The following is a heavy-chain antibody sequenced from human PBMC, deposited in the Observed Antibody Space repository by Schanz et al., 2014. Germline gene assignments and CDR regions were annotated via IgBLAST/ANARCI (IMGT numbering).Heavy chain of an antibody. J-gene: IGHJ4*02. CDR2: TSNDGSFT. CDR3: VRDTDYHFDY. Sequence: EVQLVESGGGLVQPGGSLRLSCAASGFTFSDSCMHWVRQAPGKGLVLVSRTSNDGSFTTFADSVKGRFTISRDNAKNTLYLQMNSLGAEDTAVYYCVRDTDYHFDYWGQGTLVTVSS. V-gene: IGHV3-74*01. D-gene: IGHD4-17*01. CDR1: GFTFSDSC.